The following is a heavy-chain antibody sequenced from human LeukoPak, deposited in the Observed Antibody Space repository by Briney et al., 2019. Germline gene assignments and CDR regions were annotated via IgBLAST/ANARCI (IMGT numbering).Heavy chain of an antibody. CDR1: GYTFTGYY. D-gene: IGHD3-16*02. V-gene: IGHV1-69*13. Sequence: SVKVSCKASGYTFTGYYMHWVRQAPGQGLEWMGGIIPIFGTANYAQKFQGRVTITADESTSTAYMELSSLRSEDTAVYYCARDYRHNRGYYYGMDVWGQGTTVTVSS. J-gene: IGHJ6*02. CDR2: IIPIFGTA. CDR3: ARDYRHNRGYYYGMDV.